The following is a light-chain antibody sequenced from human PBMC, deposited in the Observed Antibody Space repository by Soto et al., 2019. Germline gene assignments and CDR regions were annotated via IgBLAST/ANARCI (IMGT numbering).Light chain of an antibody. V-gene: IGKV3-15*01. Sequence: EIVMTQSPATLSVSPGESATLSCWASQSVTTNLAWYQQKPGQAPRLLIYDSSTRATGIPARFSGSISGTDFTLTISSLQPDDFATYYCQLYDNNSRLRFTFGQGTKLEIK. CDR2: DSS. J-gene: IGKJ2*01. CDR1: QSVTTN. CDR3: QLYDNNSRLRFT.